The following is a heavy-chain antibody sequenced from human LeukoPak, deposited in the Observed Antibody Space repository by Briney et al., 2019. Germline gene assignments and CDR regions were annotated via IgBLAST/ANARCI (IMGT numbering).Heavy chain of an antibody. CDR2: IKQDGSET. V-gene: IGHV3-7*01. CDR1: GFTFNIFW. D-gene: IGHD3-3*01. CDR3: AREFNEFWSGFQYYYYYMDV. J-gene: IGHJ6*03. Sequence: GGSLRLSCAASGFTFNIFWMSWVRQAPGRGLEWVANIKQDGSETYYLDSVKGRFTLSRDNARNSLYLQMTSPRAEDTAVYYCAREFNEFWSGFQYYYYYMDVWGKGTTVTVSS.